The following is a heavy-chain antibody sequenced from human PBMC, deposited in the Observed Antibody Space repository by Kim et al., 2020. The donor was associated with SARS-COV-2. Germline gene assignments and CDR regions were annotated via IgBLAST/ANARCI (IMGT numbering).Heavy chain of an antibody. D-gene: IGHD6-6*01. J-gene: IGHJ4*02. CDR1: GYTFTSYG. CDR3: ARDEARYEYSSSSGNRDY. CDR2: ISAYNGNT. V-gene: IGHV1-18*01. Sequence: ASVKVSCKASGYTFTSYGISWVRQAPGQGLEWMGWISAYNGNTNYAQKLQGRVTMTTDTSTSTAYMELRSLRSDDTAVYYCARDEARYEYSSSSGNRDYWGQGTLVTVSS.